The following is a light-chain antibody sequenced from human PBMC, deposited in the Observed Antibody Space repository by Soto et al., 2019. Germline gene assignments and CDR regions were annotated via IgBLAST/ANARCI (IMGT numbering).Light chain of an antibody. V-gene: IGLV2-14*01. CDR1: SSNVGGYNY. J-gene: IGLJ1*01. CDR3: GSYTTSSTLAV. CDR2: EVS. Sequence: QSVLTQPASVSGSPGQSITISCTGTSSNVGGYNYVSWYQQHPGKAPKLIIYEVSNRPSGVSDRFSGSKSGNTASLTISGLQAEDVADYYCGSYTTSSTLAVFGTGTKVTVL.